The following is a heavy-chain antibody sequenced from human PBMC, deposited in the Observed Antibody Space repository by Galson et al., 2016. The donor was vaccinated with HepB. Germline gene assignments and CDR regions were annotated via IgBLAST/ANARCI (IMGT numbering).Heavy chain of an antibody. CDR1: GFTFSSYK. V-gene: IGHV3-30*04. CDR2: ILYDGSDK. Sequence: SLRLSCAASGFTFSSYKMHWVRQAPGKGLDWVAVILYDGSDKYYADSVKGRFTISRDNSKNTLYLQMNNLRAEDTAVYYCVRNPQKGLSDSTGWYMFDYYYNGMDVWGQGTTVTVAS. CDR3: VRNPQKGLSDSTGWYMFDYYYNGMDV. J-gene: IGHJ6*02. D-gene: IGHD6-19*01.